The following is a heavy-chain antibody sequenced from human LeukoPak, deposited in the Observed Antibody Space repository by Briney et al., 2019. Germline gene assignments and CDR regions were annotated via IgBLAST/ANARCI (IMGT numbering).Heavy chain of an antibody. CDR1: GGSISSSNYY. D-gene: IGHD2-2*01. CDR2: IYYSEST. V-gene: IGHV4-39*07. J-gene: IGHJ4*02. CDR3: ARDDCSSTSCYPDY. Sequence: SETLSLTCTVSGGSISSSNYYWGWVRQPPGKGLEWIGTIYYSESTYYNASLKSRVTMSVDTSKNHFSLKLSSVTAADTAVYYCARDDCSSTSCYPDYWGQGTLVTVSS.